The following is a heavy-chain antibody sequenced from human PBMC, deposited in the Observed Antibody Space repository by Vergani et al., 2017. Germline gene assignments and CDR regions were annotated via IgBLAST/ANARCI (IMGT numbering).Heavy chain of an antibody. CDR3: ARGLWDCTHIRCSPPSY. D-gene: IGHD2-8*01. V-gene: IGHV3-21*01. Sequence: VQLQESGPGLVKPSETLSLTCAVSGYSISSGYYWGWVRQAPGKGLEWVASISGSSSYVFYRDSVEGRFTITRDNAKKSVYLQMNSLRAEDTAMYFCARGLWDCTHIRCSPPSYWGQGTQVTVSS. J-gene: IGHJ4*02. CDR2: ISGSSSYV. CDR1: GYSISSGYY.